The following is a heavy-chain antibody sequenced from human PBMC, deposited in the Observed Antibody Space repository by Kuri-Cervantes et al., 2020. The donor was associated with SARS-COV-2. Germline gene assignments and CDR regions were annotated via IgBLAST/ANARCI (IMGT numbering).Heavy chain of an antibody. Sequence: GGSLTLSCGPSGFTFSSHWVYWVRQVPGKGLVWVSSSTSGGTFTTYADSVEGRFTISRDYAKNTLYVQMNSLRAEETALYYCARGGGYTGLNNYWFDPWGQGTLVTVSS. V-gene: IGHV3-74*03. J-gene: IGHJ5*02. D-gene: IGHD2-2*02. CDR3: ARGGGYTGLNNYWFDP. CDR2: STSGGTFT. CDR1: GFTFSSHW.